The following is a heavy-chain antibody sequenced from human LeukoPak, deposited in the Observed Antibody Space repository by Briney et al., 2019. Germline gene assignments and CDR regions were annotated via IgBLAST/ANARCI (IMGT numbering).Heavy chain of an antibody. CDR1: GFTFSSYS. J-gene: IGHJ4*02. Sequence: GGSLRLSCAASGFTFSSYSMNWVRQAPGKGLEWVSSISSSSSYIYYADSVKGRFTISRDNAKNSLYLQMNSLRAEDTAVYYCARESSGWFYFDYGAQGTLVPVPS. CDR3: ARESSGWFYFDY. CDR2: ISSSSSYI. V-gene: IGHV3-21*01. D-gene: IGHD6-19*01.